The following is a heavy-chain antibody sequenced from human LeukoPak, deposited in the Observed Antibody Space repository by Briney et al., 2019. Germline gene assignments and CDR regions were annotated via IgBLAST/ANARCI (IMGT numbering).Heavy chain of an antibody. CDR3: ARSPRKYSYFDL. V-gene: IGHV5-51*02. J-gene: IGHJ2*01. Sequence: GESLTVSWEGSGSSFTDYRNGGVRRMLGKGLVWMGIIFPGGSAAQYRPSFEGPATISAYKCISTDYLLWSGLKASGTACYCGARSPRKYSYFDLWGRGTLVTVSS. CDR1: GSSFTDYR. CDR2: IFPGGSAA.